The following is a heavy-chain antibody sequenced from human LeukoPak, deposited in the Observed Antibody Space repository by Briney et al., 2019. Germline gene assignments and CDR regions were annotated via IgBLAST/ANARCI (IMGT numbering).Heavy chain of an antibody. CDR3: ARDRYCSGGSCYSNWFDP. CDR2: IIPIFGTA. CDR1: GGTFSIYA. D-gene: IGHD2-15*01. V-gene: IGHV1-69*13. Sequence: GASVKVSCKASGGTFSIYALSWVRQAPGHGLEWMGGIIPIFGTANYAQKFQGRVTITADESTSTAYMELSSLRSEDTAVYYCARDRYCSGGSCYSNWFDPWGQGTLVTVSS. J-gene: IGHJ5*02.